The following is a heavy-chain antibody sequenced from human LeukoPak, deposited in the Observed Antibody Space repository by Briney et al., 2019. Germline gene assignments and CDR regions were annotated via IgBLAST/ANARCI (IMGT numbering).Heavy chain of an antibody. V-gene: IGHV4-59*01. Sequence: SETLSLTCTVSGGSISSYYWSWIRQPPGKGLEWIGYIYYSGSTNYNPSLKSRVTISVDTSKNQFSLKLSSVTAADTAVYYCARDTSDDYGDYGDAFDIWGQGTMATVSS. CDR3: ARDTSDDYGDYGDAFDI. J-gene: IGHJ3*02. CDR1: GGSISSYY. CDR2: IYYSGST. D-gene: IGHD4-17*01.